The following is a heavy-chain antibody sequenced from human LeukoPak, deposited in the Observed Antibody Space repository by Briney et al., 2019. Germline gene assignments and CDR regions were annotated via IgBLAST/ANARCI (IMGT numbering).Heavy chain of an antibody. CDR3: ARGIFMVRGALGFDY. CDR1: GGSISSGGYS. CDR2: IYHSGST. Sequence: SQTLSLTCAVSGGSISSGGYSWSWIRQPPGKGLEWIGYIYHSGSTYYNPSLKSRVTISVDRSKNQFSLKLSSVTAADTAVYYCARGIFMVRGALGFDYWGQGTLVTVSS. J-gene: IGHJ4*02. D-gene: IGHD3-10*01. V-gene: IGHV4-30-2*01.